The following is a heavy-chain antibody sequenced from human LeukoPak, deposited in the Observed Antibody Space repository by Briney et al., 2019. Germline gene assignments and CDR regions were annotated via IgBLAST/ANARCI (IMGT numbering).Heavy chain of an antibody. J-gene: IGHJ4*02. Sequence: ASVKVSCKASGYTFTNYGITWVRQAPGQGLEWMGWISGHQGNTKYAQNFQGRVTMTIDTSTSTAYIDLRSLRSDDTAIYFCARSDLATITAGPFEYWGQGTLVAVSS. D-gene: IGHD5-12*01. CDR2: ISGHQGNT. CDR1: GYTFTNYG. V-gene: IGHV1-18*01. CDR3: ARSDLATITAGPFEY.